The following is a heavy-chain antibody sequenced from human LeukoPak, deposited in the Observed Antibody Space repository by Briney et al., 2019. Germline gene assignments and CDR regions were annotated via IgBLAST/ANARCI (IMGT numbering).Heavy chain of an antibody. D-gene: IGHD3-3*02. Sequence: GGSLRLSCAASGFTFSSYGMHWVRQAPGKGLEWVAVISHDGSNKYYADSVKGRFTISRDNSKNTLYLQMNSLRAEDTAVYYCARGHLPTPRSAMDVWGQGTAVTVSS. V-gene: IGHV3-30*03. CDR1: GFTFSSYG. CDR2: ISHDGSNK. CDR3: ARGHLPTPRSAMDV. J-gene: IGHJ6*02.